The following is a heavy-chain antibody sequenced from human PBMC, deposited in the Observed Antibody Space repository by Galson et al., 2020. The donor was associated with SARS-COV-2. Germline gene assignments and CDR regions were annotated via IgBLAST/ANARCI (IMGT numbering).Heavy chain of an antibody. V-gene: IGHV3-15*01. CDR3: TWTTVTLQWDF. Sequence: GESLKISCAASGFTFSNAWMSWVRQVPGQGLEWVGRVNSNTDGGTSDYAAPVKGRFIISRDDSKNTLYLQIDSLKTEDTAVYYCTWTTVTLQWDFWGQGTQVTVSS. D-gene: IGHD4-17*01. CDR2: VNSNTDGGTS. CDR1: GFTFSNAW. J-gene: IGHJ4*02.